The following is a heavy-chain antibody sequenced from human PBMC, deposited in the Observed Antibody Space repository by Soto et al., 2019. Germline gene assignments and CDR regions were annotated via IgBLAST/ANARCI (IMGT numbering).Heavy chain of an antibody. V-gene: IGHV3-30-3*01. CDR2: ISSDGSNK. Sequence: QVQLVESGGGVVQPGRSLRLSCAASGFTFSTSAMHWVRQAPGKGLEWVAVISSDGSNKYYADSVKGRFTISRDNSKNTVYLQMNSLRAEDTAVYYCERDRSKIVATTYYYYCGLDVWGQGTTVTVSS. J-gene: IGHJ6*02. D-gene: IGHD5-12*01. CDR3: ERDRSKIVATTYYYYCGLDV. CDR1: GFTFSTSA.